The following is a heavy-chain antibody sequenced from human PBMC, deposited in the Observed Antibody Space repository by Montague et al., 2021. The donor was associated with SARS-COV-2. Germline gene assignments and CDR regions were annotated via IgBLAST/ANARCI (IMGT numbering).Heavy chain of an antibody. CDR3: AKASRGYGGDFDS. J-gene: IGHJ4*02. CDR1: GDSVNSNY. Sequence: SETLSLTCSVSGDSVNSNYWSWVRQPPGKGLELLGYIFYSGSTYNPSLHSRVTMSLDTSKNHFSLNLISVTAADTAVYYCAKASRGYGGDFDSWGQGTLVIVSS. D-gene: IGHD4-23*01. V-gene: IGHV4-59*02. CDR2: IFYSGST.